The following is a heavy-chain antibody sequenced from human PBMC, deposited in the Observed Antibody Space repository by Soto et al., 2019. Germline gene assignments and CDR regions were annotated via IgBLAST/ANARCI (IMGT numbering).Heavy chain of an antibody. CDR3: ASSSFWSGSIYRV. Sequence: PSETLSLTCAVYGGSFSGYYWSWIRQPPGKGLEWIGEINHSGSTNYNPPLKSRVTISVDTSKNQFSLKLSSVTAADTAVYYCASSSFWSGSIYRVWGKGTTVTISS. V-gene: IGHV4-34*01. CDR2: INHSGST. CDR1: GGSFSGYY. D-gene: IGHD3-3*01. J-gene: IGHJ6*04.